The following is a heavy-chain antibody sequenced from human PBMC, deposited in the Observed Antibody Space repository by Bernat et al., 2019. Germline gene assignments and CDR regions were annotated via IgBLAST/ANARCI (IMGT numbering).Heavy chain of an antibody. CDR1: AGSISSNNYF. J-gene: IGHJ2*01. D-gene: IGHD6-19*01. CDR3: ARHEGSSGWYGNYWYFDL. CDR2: VYSSGST. V-gene: IGHV4-39*01. Sequence: QLQLQESGPGLVKPSETLSLTCTVSAGSISSNNYFWGWIREPPGKGLEWIGSVYSSGSTYYNPSLKGRVTISVDTSKNQFSLKLTSVTAADTAVYYCARHEGSSGWYGNYWYFDLWGRGTLVTVSS.